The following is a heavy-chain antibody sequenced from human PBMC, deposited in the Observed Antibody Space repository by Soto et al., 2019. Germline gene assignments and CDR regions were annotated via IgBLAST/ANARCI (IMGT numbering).Heavy chain of an antibody. CDR2: IYYSGST. V-gene: IGHV4-39*01. CDR3: GRGSYSDFDY. J-gene: IGHJ4*02. Sequence: SETLSLTCSVSGVTMSYGGYSWGWIRQPPGKGLEWIGSIYYSGSTYYNPSLKSRVTISVDTSKNQFSLKLSSVTAADTAVYYCGRGSYSDFDYWGQGTLVTVSS. CDR1: GVTMSYGGYS. D-gene: IGHD1-26*01.